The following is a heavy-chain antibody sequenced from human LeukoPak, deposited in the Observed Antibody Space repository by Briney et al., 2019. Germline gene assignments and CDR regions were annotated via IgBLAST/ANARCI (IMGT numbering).Heavy chain of an antibody. Sequence: QTGGSLRLSCAASGFTFSNYAMSWVRKAPGKGLEWVSAIVGSGSSTYYADSVKGRFTISRDNSKNTLYLQLNRLRAEDTAVYYCAKWGDYDILTGYYDSVYWGQGTLVTVSS. D-gene: IGHD3-9*01. CDR1: GFTFSNYA. J-gene: IGHJ4*02. CDR3: AKWGDYDILTGYYDSVY. V-gene: IGHV3-23*01. CDR2: IVGSGSST.